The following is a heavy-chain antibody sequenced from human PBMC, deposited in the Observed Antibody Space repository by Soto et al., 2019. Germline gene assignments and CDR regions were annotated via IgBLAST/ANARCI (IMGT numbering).Heavy chain of an antibody. J-gene: IGHJ4*02. V-gene: IGHV3-23*01. Sequence: GGSLRLSCAASGFIFSSYAMSWVRQAPGKGLEWVSAISGSGGSTYYADSVKGRFTISRDNSKNTLYLQMNSLRAEDTAVYYCAKGTSVTGNFDYWGQGTLVTVSS. CDR2: ISGSGGST. D-gene: IGHD2-21*02. CDR3: AKGTSVTGNFDY. CDR1: GFIFSSYA.